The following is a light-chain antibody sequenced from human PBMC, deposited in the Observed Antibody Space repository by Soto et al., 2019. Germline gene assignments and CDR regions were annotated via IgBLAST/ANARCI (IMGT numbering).Light chain of an antibody. CDR3: CSYAADSTVV. CDR2: EGS. J-gene: IGLJ2*01. V-gene: IGLV2-23*01. CDR1: SSDVGGYNL. Sequence: QSARTQPASVSGSPGQSITISCTGTSSDVGGYNLVSWYQQLPGKAPKLMIYEGSKRPSGVSNRFSGSKSGNTASLTISGLQAEDEADYYCCSYAADSTVVFGGGTKLTVL.